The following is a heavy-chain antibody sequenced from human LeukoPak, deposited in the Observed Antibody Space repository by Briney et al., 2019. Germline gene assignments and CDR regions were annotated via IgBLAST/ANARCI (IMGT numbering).Heavy chain of an antibody. CDR2: INHSGST. D-gene: IGHD5-18*01. V-gene: IGHV4-34*01. CDR3: ASRTTMVTSY. Sequence: SETLSLTCAVYGGSFSGYYWSWIRQPPGKGLEWIGEINHSGSTNYNPSLKSRVTISVDTSKNQFSLKLDSVTAADTAVYYCASRTTMVTSYWGQGTLVTVSS. J-gene: IGHJ4*02. CDR1: GGSFSGYY.